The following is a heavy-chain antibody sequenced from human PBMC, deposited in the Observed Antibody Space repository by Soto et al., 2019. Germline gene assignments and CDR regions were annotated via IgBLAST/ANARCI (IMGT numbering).Heavy chain of an antibody. J-gene: IGHJ5*02. CDR2: VYYSGAT. V-gene: IGHV4-59*01. CDR3: ASQGYCANGVCFGWFDP. CDR1: GGSISSYY. D-gene: IGHD2-8*01. Sequence: SETLSLTCAVSGGSISSYYWSWIRQPPGKGLEWIGFVYYSGATSYNPSLKSRVSMSIDTTKNQFSLKLSSVTAADTAVYYCASQGYCANGVCFGWFDPWGQGTLVTVSS.